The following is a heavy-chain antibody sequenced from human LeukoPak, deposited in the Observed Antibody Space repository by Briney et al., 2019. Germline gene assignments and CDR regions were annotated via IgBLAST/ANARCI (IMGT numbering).Heavy chain of an antibody. CDR2: INPYSEST. D-gene: IGHD1-26*01. J-gene: IGHJ4*02. Sequence: ASVKVSCKASGYAFTTFHVQWVRQAPGQGLEWMGVINPYSESTNYAQKFPGRVTLTRDMSTSTIYMELSGLRSEDTAVYYCVRDASGSFLFDFWGQGTLVTVSS. V-gene: IGHV1-46*01. CDR1: GYAFTTFH. CDR3: VRDASGSFLFDF.